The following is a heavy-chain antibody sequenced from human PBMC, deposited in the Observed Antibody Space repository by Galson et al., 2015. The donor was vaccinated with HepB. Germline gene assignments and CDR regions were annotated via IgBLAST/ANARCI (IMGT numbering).Heavy chain of an antibody. Sequence: SLRLSCAASGFTVSGNNMHWVRQAPGKGLEWVAIIYSGGDTYYADAVKGRFTISRDTSENTLYLQMNSLRAEDTAVYYCARSVGVWGQGTLVTVSS. CDR2: IYSGGDT. CDR1: GFTVSGNN. CDR3: ARSVGV. V-gene: IGHV3-66*01. J-gene: IGHJ4*02. D-gene: IGHD2-21*01.